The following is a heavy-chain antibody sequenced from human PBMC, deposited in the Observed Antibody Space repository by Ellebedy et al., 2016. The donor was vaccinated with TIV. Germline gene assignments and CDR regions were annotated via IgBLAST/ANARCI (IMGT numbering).Heavy chain of an antibody. CDR3: ATIFNF. CDR2: INEDGSGT. D-gene: IGHD3-3*01. CDR1: GFTFSNDW. Sequence: PGGSLRLSCAASGFTFSNDWIHWVRNVPGKGLVLVARINEDGSGTSYADSVKGRFTISRDNAKNTAYLQMGSLRVEDTAVYYCATIFNFWGQGVLVSVSS. J-gene: IGHJ4*02. V-gene: IGHV3-74*01.